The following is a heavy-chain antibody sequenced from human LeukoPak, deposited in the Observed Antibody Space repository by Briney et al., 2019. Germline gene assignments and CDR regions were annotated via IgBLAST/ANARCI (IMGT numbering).Heavy chain of an antibody. CDR2: ISYDGSNK. Sequence: GRSLRLSCAASGFTFISFGMHWVRQAPGKGLEWVALISYDGSNKYYADSVKGRFTISRDNSKNTLYLQMNSLRAEDAAVYYCAKDWDPGYYDSSGSYPDYWGQGTLVIVSS. CDR3: AKDWDPGYYDSSGSYPDY. CDR1: GFTFISFG. V-gene: IGHV3-30*18. J-gene: IGHJ4*02. D-gene: IGHD3-22*01.